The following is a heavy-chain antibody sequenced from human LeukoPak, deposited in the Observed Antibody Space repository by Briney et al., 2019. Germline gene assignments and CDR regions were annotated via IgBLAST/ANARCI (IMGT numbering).Heavy chain of an antibody. CDR2: ISWNSGSL. Sequence: PGGSLRLSCAASGFTFSNYAMNWVRQAPGKGLEWVAGISWNSGSLGYADSVKGRFTISRDNAKNSLYLQMDSLRAEDTALYYCAKANGYSYEFYYDYWGQGTLVTVSS. J-gene: IGHJ4*02. CDR1: GFTFSNYA. D-gene: IGHD5-18*01. CDR3: AKANGYSYEFYYDY. V-gene: IGHV3-9*01.